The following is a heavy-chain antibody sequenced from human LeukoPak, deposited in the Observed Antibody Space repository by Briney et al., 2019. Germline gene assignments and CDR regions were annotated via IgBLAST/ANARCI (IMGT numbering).Heavy chain of an antibody. CDR1: GFSFSTYG. J-gene: IGHJ4*02. D-gene: IGHD2-2*01. CDR2: ISFDGSDQ. V-gene: IGHV3-30*18. CDR3: AKLGCSSTRCYINY. Sequence: GGSLRLSCAASGFSFSTYGMRWVRQAPGKGLEWVAVISFDGSDQYYADSVKGRFTVSRDNSKNTLYLQMNSLRAVDTAVYYCAKLGCSSTRCYINYWGQGTLVTVSS.